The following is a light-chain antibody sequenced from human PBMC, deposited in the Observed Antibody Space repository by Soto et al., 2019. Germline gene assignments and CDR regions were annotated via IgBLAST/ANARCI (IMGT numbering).Light chain of an antibody. Sequence: QSALTQPASVSGSPGQSITISCTGTSSDVGGYSYVSWYQQHPGKTPKLMIYEVSNRPSGVSHRFSGSKSGNTASLTISGLQTEDEADYYCSSYVGSSTVVFGGGTQLTVL. CDR1: SSDVGGYSY. J-gene: IGLJ2*01. V-gene: IGLV2-14*01. CDR3: SSYVGSSTVV. CDR2: EVS.